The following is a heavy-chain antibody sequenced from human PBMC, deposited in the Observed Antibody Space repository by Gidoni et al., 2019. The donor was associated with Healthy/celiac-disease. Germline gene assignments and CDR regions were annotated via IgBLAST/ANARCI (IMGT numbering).Heavy chain of an antibody. CDR2: IKQDGSEK. D-gene: IGHD6-19*01. Sequence: EVQLVESGGGLVQPGGSLRLPCAASGFTFGSYWMSWVREAPGKGLEWVANIKQDGSEKYYVDSVTGRFTISRDNAKNSLYLQMNSLRAEDTAVYYCAREGSSGWHTDFDYWGQGTLVTVSS. V-gene: IGHV3-7*01. CDR1: GFTFGSYW. J-gene: IGHJ4*02. CDR3: AREGSSGWHTDFDY.